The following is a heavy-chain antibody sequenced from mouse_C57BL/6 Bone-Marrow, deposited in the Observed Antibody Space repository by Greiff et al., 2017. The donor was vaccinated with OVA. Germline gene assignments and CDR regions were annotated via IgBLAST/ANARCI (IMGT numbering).Heavy chain of an antibody. CDR3: ARTQYFDV. CDR2: IHPRSGNT. V-gene: IGHV1-81*01. CDR1: GYTLTSYG. J-gene: IGHJ1*03. Sequence: QVQLQQSGAELARPGASVKLSCKASGYTLTSYGISWVKQSTGQGLEWIGEIHPRSGNTYYNEKFKGKATLTADKSSSTAYMELRSLTSEDSAVYFCARTQYFDVWGTGTTVTVSS.